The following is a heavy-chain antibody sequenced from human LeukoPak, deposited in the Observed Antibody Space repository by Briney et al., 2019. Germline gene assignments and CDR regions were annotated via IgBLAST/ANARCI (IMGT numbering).Heavy chain of an antibody. CDR2: INPSGGST. Sequence: ASVKVSCKASGYTFTGYYMHWVRQAPGQGLEWMGIINPSGGSTSYAQKFQGRVTMTRDMSTSTVYMELSSLGSEDTAVYYCARDRDYYGSGSQTYFDYWGQGTLVTVSS. J-gene: IGHJ4*02. CDR3: ARDRDYYGSGSQTYFDY. V-gene: IGHV1-46*01. CDR1: GYTFTGYY. D-gene: IGHD3-10*01.